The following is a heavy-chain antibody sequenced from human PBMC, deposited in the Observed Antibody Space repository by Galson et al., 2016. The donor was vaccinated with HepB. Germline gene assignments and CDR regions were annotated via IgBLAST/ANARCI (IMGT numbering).Heavy chain of an antibody. D-gene: IGHD5-24*01. J-gene: IGHJ4*02. Sequence: ETLSLTCTVSGASVSSGTYYWTWIRQPPGKGLEWIGYIYYNGNTNYNPALKSRVTISVATSKNQFSLNLGSVTAADTAVYFCARDGRWLHPFDSWGQGSLVTVSS. V-gene: IGHV4-61*01. CDR1: GASVSSGTYY. CDR3: ARDGRWLHPFDS. CDR2: IYYNGNT.